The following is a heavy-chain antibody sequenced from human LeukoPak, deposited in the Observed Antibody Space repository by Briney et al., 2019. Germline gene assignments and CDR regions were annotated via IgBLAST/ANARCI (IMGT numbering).Heavy chain of an antibody. CDR2: IRYDGSNK. D-gene: IGHD1/OR15-1a*01. CDR3: AKGGEQVTWNFQN. V-gene: IGHV3-30*02. J-gene: IGHJ1*01. Sequence: GGSLRLSCAASGFTFSSYGMHWVRQAPGKGLEWVTFIRYDGSNKYYADSVKGRFTISRDNSKNTLYLQMNSLRAEDTAVYYCAKGGEQVTWNFQNWGQGTLVTVSS. CDR1: GFTFSSYG.